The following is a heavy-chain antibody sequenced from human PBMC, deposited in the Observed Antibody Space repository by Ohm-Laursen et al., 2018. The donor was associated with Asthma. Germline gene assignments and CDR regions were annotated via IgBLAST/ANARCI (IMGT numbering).Heavy chain of an antibody. CDR2: IYYSGST. D-gene: IGHD5-12*01. CDR1: GGSISSYY. CDR3: AREATIITRYFDS. Sequence: TLSLTCTVSGGSISSYYWSWIRQPPGKGLEWIGYIYYSGSTNYNPSLKSRASISVDTSKNQFSLNLRSVTAADTAVYYCAREATIITRYFDSWGQGRLVTVSS. J-gene: IGHJ4*02. V-gene: IGHV4-59*12.